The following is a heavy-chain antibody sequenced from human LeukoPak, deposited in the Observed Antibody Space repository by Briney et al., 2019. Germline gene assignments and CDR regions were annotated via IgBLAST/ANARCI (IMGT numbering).Heavy chain of an antibody. CDR1: GGSFSGYY. V-gene: IGHV4-34*01. CDR3: ARGTHPPKYYDFPAPRFDP. D-gene: IGHD3-3*01. CDR2: INHSGST. Sequence: SETLSLTCAVYGGSFSGYYWSWIRQPPGKGLEWIGEINHSGSTNYNPSLKSRVTISVDTSKNQFSLKLSSVTAADTAVYYCARGTHPPKYYDFPAPRFDPWGQGTLVTVSS. J-gene: IGHJ5*02.